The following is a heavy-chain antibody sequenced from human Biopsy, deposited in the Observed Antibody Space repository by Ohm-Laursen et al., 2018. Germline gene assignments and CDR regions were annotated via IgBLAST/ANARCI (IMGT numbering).Heavy chain of an antibody. Sequence: SETLSLTCTVSGDSISSDYYWTWIQKSPGKGLEWLAYISYTGGITSNPSLNGRATMSLDTSKNQFSLRLIYVTAADTAVYYCARMPHFDYWGQGILVTVSS. D-gene: IGHD2-2*01. V-gene: IGHV4-61*01. J-gene: IGHJ4*02. CDR1: GDSISSDYY. CDR3: ARMPHFDY. CDR2: ISYTGGI.